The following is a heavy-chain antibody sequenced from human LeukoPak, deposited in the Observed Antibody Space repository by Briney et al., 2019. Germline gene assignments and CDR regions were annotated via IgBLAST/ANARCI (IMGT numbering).Heavy chain of an antibody. CDR2: IYYSGST. Sequence: ASETLSLTCTASGGSISSSSYYWGWIRQPPGKGLEWIGSIYYSGSTYYNPSLKSRVTISVDTSKNQFSLKLSSVTAADTAVYYCARPASSSWFTFDYWGQGTLVTVSS. CDR1: GGSISSSSYY. V-gene: IGHV4-39*01. CDR3: ARPASSSWFTFDY. J-gene: IGHJ4*02. D-gene: IGHD6-13*01.